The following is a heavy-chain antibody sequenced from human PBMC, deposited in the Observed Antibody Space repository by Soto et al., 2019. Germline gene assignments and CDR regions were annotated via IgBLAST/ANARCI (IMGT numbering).Heavy chain of an antibody. V-gene: IGHV4-34*01. CDR1: GESCSGYY. J-gene: IGHJ5*02. Sequence: PSKTLSLACAVYGESCSGYYWSWVRQPPGKGLEWLGEINHSGSTNYNPSLKRRVTISVDTSKNQFSLKPSTVTAADTAAYFCARGEPPRALRYDFWRGSKCIDLWGQGTLVTVS. CDR3: ARGEPPRALRYDFWRGSKCIDL. CDR2: INHSGST. D-gene: IGHD3-3*01.